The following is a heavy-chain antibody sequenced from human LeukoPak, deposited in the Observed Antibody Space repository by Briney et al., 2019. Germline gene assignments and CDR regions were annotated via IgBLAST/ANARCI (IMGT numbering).Heavy chain of an antibody. Sequence: PSETLSLTCTVSGGSISSGSYYWSWIRQPAGKGLEWIRRIYTSGSTNYNPSLKSRVTISVDTSKNQFSLKLSSVTAADTAVYYCAREGYSSSWYYYYYMDVWGKGTTVTVSS. CDR3: AREGYSSSWYYYYYMDV. V-gene: IGHV4-61*02. D-gene: IGHD6-13*01. CDR2: IYTSGST. J-gene: IGHJ6*03. CDR1: GGSISSGSYY.